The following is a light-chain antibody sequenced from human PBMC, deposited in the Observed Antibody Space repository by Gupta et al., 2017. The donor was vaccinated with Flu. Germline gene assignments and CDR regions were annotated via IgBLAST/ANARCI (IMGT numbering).Light chain of an antibody. CDR1: SSDVGAYNY. Sequence: QSALTQPASVSGSPGQSITISCIETSSDVGAYNYVSWYQQRPGKAPKLIIYAVSNRPSGVSSRYSGSKSGNTASLTISGLQAEDEADYYCSSYTSGSAIMVFFGGGTKLTVL. V-gene: IGLV2-14*01. CDR2: AVS. CDR3: SSYTSGSAIMVF. J-gene: IGLJ2*01.